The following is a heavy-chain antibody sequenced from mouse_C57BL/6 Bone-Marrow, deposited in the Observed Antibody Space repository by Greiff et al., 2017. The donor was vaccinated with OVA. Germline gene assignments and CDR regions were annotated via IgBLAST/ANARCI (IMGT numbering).Heavy chain of an antibody. Sequence: QVQLKESGPGLVQPSQSLSITCTVSGFSLTSYGVHWVRQSPGKGLEWLGVIWSGGSTDYNAAFISRLSISKDNSKSQVFFKMNSLQADDTAIYYCARKENDGHWYFDVWGTGTTVTVSS. CDR2: IWSGGST. CDR1: GFSLTSYG. D-gene: IGHD2-3*01. V-gene: IGHV2-2*01. CDR3: ARKENDGHWYFDV. J-gene: IGHJ1*03.